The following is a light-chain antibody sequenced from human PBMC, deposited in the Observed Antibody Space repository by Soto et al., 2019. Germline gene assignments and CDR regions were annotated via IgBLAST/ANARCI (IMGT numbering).Light chain of an antibody. CDR3: QQSYSPPF. J-gene: IGKJ5*01. Sequence: DIQMTQSPSSLSASVGDRVTITCRASQSIRSYLNWYQQKPGKAPKLLIYAASSLQSGVPSRFSGSGSGTDFTLTISSLQPEDFATYYCQQSYSPPFFGQGTRLEIK. CDR1: QSIRSY. V-gene: IGKV1-39*01. CDR2: AAS.